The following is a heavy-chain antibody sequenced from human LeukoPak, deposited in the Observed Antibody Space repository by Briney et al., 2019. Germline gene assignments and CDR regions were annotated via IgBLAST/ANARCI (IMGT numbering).Heavy chain of an antibody. D-gene: IGHD1-26*01. Sequence: SETLSLTCTVSGGSISGYYWSWIRQPPGKGLEWIGYIYYSGSTYYNPSLKSRVTISVDTSKNQFSLKLSSVTAADTAVYYCARRRATTSIYMDVWGKGTTVTVSS. CDR1: GGSISGYY. J-gene: IGHJ6*03. CDR2: IYYSGST. CDR3: ARRRATTSIYMDV. V-gene: IGHV4-30-4*08.